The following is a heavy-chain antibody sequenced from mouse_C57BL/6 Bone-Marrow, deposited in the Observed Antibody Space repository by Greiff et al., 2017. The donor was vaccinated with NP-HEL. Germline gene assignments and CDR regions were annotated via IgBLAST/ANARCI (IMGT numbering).Heavy chain of an antibody. Sequence: QVQLKESGPGLVQPSQSLSITCTVSGFSLTRYGVHWVRQSPGKGLEWLGVIWRGGSTDYTAAFMSRLSITKDNSKSQVFFKMNSLQADDTAIYYCAKEYYYGSSFHWYFDVWGTGTTVTVSS. D-gene: IGHD1-1*01. CDR3: AKEYYYGSSFHWYFDV. CDR2: IWRGGST. J-gene: IGHJ1*03. V-gene: IGHV2-5*01. CDR1: GFSLTRYG.